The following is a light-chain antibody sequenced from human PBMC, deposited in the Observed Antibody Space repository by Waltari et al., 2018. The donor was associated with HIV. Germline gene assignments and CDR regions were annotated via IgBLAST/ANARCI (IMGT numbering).Light chain of an antibody. J-gene: IGKJ2*01. V-gene: IGKV1-8*01. CDR1: QNISSF. Sequence: AIRMTQSPSSFSASTGDRVTITCRASQNISSFLAWYQQKPGKAPKVLIYATSTLQSGVPSRFGGSGSGTDFSLTINCLQSEDFALYYCQQYYDYPRTFGQGTHLAIK. CDR2: ATS. CDR3: QQYYDYPRT.